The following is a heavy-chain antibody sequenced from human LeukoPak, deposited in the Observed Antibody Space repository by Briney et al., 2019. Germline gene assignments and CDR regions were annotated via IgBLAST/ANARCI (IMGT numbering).Heavy chain of an antibody. D-gene: IGHD2-8*01. CDR3: ARDVMYAFDY. J-gene: IGHJ4*02. CDR1: GYTFPING. V-gene: IGHV1-18*01. CDR2: ISANSGST. Sequence: GASVKVSCKASGYTFPINGISWVRQAPGQRLEWMGWISANSGSTQYAQKFQGRITMTRDTSTSTAYMELGSLRSDDTALYYCARDVMYAFDYWGQGTLVTVSS.